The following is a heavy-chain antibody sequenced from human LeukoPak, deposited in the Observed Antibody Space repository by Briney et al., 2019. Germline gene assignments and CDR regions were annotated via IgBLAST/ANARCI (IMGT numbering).Heavy chain of an antibody. CDR1: GGSISSGGYY. V-gene: IGHV4-31*03. Sequence: SETLSLTCTVSGGSISSGGYYWSWIRQHPGKGLEWIGYIYYSGSTYYNPSLKSRVTISVDTSKNQFSLKLSSVTAADTAVYYCASTPLYCSGGSCQPYYYYCMDVWGQGTTVTVSS. CDR2: IYYSGST. J-gene: IGHJ6*02. D-gene: IGHD2-15*01. CDR3: ASTPLYCSGGSCQPYYYYCMDV.